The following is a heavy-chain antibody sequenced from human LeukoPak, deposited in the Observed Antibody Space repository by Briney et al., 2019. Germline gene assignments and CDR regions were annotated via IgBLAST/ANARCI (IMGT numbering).Heavy chain of an antibody. CDR3: VRVGSTSGSYTPDY. J-gene: IGHJ4*02. Sequence: GGSLRLSCAASGFTFSNAWMHWVRQAPGKGLFWVSRISGDGSSTNYAYSVKGRFTISSDNAENTLYLQMNSLRAEDTAVYYCVRVGSTSGSYTPDYWGQGTLVTVSS. V-gene: IGHV3-74*01. CDR2: ISGDGSST. D-gene: IGHD3-22*01. CDR1: GFTFSNAW.